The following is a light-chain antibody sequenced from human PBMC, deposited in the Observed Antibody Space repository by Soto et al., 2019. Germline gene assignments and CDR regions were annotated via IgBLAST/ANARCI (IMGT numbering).Light chain of an antibody. J-gene: IGKJ2*01. CDR3: QQSYSTPYT. Sequence: DLQMTQSPSSLYVSVGDRLTITCRSSQYISKYVNWYQLKPGRAPKVLIFDASSLQGGVPSRFSGSGTGTDFTLTISSVRPEDFATYYCQQSYSTPYTFGQGTKVEIK. CDR1: QYISKY. V-gene: IGKV1-39*01. CDR2: DAS.